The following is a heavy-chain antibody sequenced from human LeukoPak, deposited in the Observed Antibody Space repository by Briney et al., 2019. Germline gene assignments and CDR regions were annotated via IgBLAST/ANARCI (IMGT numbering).Heavy chain of an antibody. V-gene: IGHV1-69*13. Sequence: ASVKVSCKASGGTFSSYAISWVRQAPGQGLEWMGGIIPIFGTANYAQKFQGRVTITADESTSTAYMELSSLRSEDTAVYYCARAAPRITMIVVVSPTANAFDIWGQGTMVTVSS. CDR2: IIPIFGTA. CDR3: ARAAPRITMIVVVSPTANAFDI. D-gene: IGHD3-22*01. J-gene: IGHJ3*02. CDR1: GGTFSSYA.